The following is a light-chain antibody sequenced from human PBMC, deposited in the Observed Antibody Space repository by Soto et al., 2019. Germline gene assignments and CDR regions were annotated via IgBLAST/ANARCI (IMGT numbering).Light chain of an antibody. CDR2: SVS. Sequence: QSALTQPASESGSPGQSITISCTGTSSDVGAYNSVSWYQQHPDKAPKLIIYSVSYRSSGVSDRFSGSKSDNTASLTISGLHTEDEADYYCSSSTTASTITSTYLFGTGTKVTVL. V-gene: IGLV2-14*03. CDR1: SSDVGAYNS. CDR3: SSSTTASTITSTYL. J-gene: IGLJ1*01.